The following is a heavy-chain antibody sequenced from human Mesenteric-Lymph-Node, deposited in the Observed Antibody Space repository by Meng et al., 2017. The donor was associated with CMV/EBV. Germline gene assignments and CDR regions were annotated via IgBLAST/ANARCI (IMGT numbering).Heavy chain of an antibody. J-gene: IGHJ3*02. Sequence: GSLRLSCAVYGGSFSAYYWSWIRQPPGKGLEWIGEINHSGSTNYNPSLKSRVTISVDTSKNQFSLKVSSVTAADTAVYYCARGLDWNYPDAFDIWGQGTVVTVSS. CDR3: ARGLDWNYPDAFDI. D-gene: IGHD1-7*01. V-gene: IGHV4-34*01. CDR2: INHSGST. CDR1: GGSFSAYY.